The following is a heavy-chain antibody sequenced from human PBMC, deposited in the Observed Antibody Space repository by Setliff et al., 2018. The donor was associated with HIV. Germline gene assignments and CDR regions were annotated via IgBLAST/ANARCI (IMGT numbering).Heavy chain of an antibody. CDR2: ISVYNGNT. J-gene: IGHJ4*02. CDR1: GYIFTSHG. Sequence: ASVKVSCKASGYIFTSHGISWVRQAPGQGLEWMGWISVYNGNTKYAQKFQGRVTMTTDTSTSTAYMELRSLRSDDTAVYYCARAYNVYDYRFDSSGYDYWGQGTLVTVSS. V-gene: IGHV1-18*01. CDR3: ARAYNVYDYRFDSSGYDY. D-gene: IGHD3-22*01.